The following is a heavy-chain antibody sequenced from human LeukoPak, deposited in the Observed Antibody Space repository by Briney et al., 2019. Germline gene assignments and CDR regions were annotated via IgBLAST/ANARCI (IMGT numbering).Heavy chain of an antibody. J-gene: IGHJ4*02. CDR1: GYTFTSYA. CDR2: INAGNGNT. CDR3: ARDERDGYSYYFDY. Sequence: GASVKVSCKASGYTFTSYAMHWVRPAPGQRLEWMGWINAGNGNTKYSQKFQGRVTITRDTSASTAYMELSSLRSEDTAVYYCARDERDGYSYYFDYWGQGTLVTVSS. D-gene: IGHD5-24*01. V-gene: IGHV1-3*01.